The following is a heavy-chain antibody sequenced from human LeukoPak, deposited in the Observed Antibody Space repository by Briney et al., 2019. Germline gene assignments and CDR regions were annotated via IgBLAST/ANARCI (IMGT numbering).Heavy chain of an antibody. J-gene: IGHJ5*02. CDR3: GRPNPDSSGYYGSFDP. CDR1: GGSISSSSDY. Sequence: SETLSLTCSVSGGSISSSSDYWGWVRQPPGKGLEWIGGIYHSETTYYNPSLKSRVIISVDTSKNQFSLKLNSVTAADTAVYYCGRPNPDSSGYYGSFDPWGQGILVTVSS. D-gene: IGHD3-22*01. V-gene: IGHV4-39*01. CDR2: IYHSETT.